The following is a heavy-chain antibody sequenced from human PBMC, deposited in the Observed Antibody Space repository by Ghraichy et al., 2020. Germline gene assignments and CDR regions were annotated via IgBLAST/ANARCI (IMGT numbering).Heavy chain of an antibody. CDR2: IYYSGST. CDR3: ARNTVTTFWFDP. V-gene: IGHV4-59*01. J-gene: IGHJ5*02. Sequence: SETLSLTCTVSGGSISSYYWSWIRQPPGKGLEWIGYIYYSGSTIYNPSLKSRVTISVDTSKNQFSLKLSSVTAADTAVYYCARNTVTTFWFDPWGQGTLVTVSS. CDR1: GGSISSYY. D-gene: IGHD4-17*01.